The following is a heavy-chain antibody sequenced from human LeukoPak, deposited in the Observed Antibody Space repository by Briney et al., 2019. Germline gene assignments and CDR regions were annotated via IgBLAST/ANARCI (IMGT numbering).Heavy chain of an antibody. Sequence: QTGGSLRLSCAASGFTFSNYWMHWVRQAPGKGLVWVSRINTDGSSTDYADSVKGRFTISRDNSKSTLCLQMNSLRAEDTAVYYCARDPNGDYLGAFDFWGQGTMVTVSS. J-gene: IGHJ3*01. CDR1: GFTFSNYW. CDR2: INTDGSST. D-gene: IGHD2-8*01. V-gene: IGHV3-74*01. CDR3: ARDPNGDYLGAFDF.